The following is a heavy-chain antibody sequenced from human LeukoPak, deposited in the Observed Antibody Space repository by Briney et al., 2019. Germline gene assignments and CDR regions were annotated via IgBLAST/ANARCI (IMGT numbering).Heavy chain of an antibody. V-gene: IGHV3-43*01. Sequence: GRSLRLSCAASGFTFDDYTMHWVRQAPGKGLEWVSLISWDGGSTYYADSVKGRFTISRDNSKNSLYMQMNSLRTEDTALYYCAKDSGSNPRGDYFDYWGQGNMVTVSS. D-gene: IGHD1-26*01. CDR2: ISWDGGST. CDR1: GFTFDDYT. J-gene: IGHJ4*02. CDR3: AKDSGSNPRGDYFDY.